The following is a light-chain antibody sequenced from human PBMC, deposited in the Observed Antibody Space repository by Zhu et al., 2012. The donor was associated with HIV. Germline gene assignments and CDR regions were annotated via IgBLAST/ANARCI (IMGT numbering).Light chain of an antibody. CDR1: QSVSSSS. V-gene: IGKV3-20*01. Sequence: EIVLTQSPGTLSLSPGERATLSCRASQSVSSSSLAWYQQKPGQAPRLLIYGASSRATGIPDFTLTISRLEPEDFAVYYCQQYGSSPLTFGGGTKVQIK. CDR2: GAS. CDR3: QQYGSSPLT. J-gene: IGKJ4*01.